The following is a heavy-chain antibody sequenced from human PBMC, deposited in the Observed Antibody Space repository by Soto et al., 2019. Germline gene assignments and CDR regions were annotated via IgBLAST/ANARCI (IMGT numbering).Heavy chain of an antibody. CDR2: FDPEDGET. CDR3: APVDVRSSWYGWYYYYDIDV. Sequence: QVQLVQSGAEVKKPGASVKVSCKVSGYTLTELSTHWVRQAPGKGLEWMGGFDPEDGETIYAQKCKGRVTMTEDISTGTAYMELSSLRCEDTAVYYCAPVDVRSSWYGWYYYYDIDVWGQGTTVTVSS. CDR1: GYTLTELS. D-gene: IGHD6-13*01. J-gene: IGHJ6*02. V-gene: IGHV1-24*01.